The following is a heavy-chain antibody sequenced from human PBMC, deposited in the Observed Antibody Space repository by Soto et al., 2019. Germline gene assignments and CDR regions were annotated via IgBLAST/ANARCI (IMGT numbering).Heavy chain of an antibody. D-gene: IGHD6-13*01. V-gene: IGHV1-18*01. CDR3: ARETSIAAADY. J-gene: IGHJ4*02. CDR1: GYTFTTYG. CDR2: ISAYNGNT. Sequence: QVQLVQSGAEVKKPGASVKFSCKARGYTFTTYGSSWVRQAPGQGREWMGWISAYNGNTKYAQKPQGRVTMTTDTSTSTAYMEMRSLRSDDTDVYYCARETSIAAADYWGQGTLVTVSS.